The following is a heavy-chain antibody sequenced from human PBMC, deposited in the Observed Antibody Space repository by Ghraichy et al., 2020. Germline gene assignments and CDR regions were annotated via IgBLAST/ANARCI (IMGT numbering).Heavy chain of an antibody. CDR3: ARDRKIVVVTAGSLDY. J-gene: IGHJ4*02. CDR1: GFTFSSYA. V-gene: IGHV3-30-3*01. Sequence: GGSLRLSCAASGFTFSSYAMHWVRQAPGKGLEWVAVISYDGSNKYYADSVKGRFTISRDNSKNTLYLQMNSLRAEDTAVYYCARDRKIVVVTAGSLDYWGQGTLVTVSS. CDR2: ISYDGSNK. D-gene: IGHD2-21*02.